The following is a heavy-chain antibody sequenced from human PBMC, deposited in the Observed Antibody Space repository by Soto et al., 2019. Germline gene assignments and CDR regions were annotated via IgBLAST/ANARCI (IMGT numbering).Heavy chain of an antibody. CDR1: GFTFSGYG. Sequence: QVQVVESGGGVVQPGRSLRLSCAASGFTFSGYGMHWVRQAPGKGLEWVAGISYAGSKKYYADSVKGRFTISRDNSRNTLYRQMHSLRPEDAAVYYCRGDSGSITPPEVWGQGTLVTVSS. D-gene: IGHD6-19*01. J-gene: IGHJ4*02. CDR2: ISYAGSKK. CDR3: RGDSGSITPPEV. V-gene: IGHV3-30*03.